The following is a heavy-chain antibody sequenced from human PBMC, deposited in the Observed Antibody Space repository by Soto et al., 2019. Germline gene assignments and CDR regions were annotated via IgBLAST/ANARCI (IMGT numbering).Heavy chain of an antibody. CDR3: ARAKDYDILTGSRGTSAFDI. J-gene: IGHJ3*02. D-gene: IGHD3-9*01. Sequence: GGSLRLSCAASGFTVSSNYMSWVRQAPGKGLEWVSVIYSGGSTYYADSVKGRFTISRDNSKNTLYLQMNSLRAEDTAVYYCARAKDYDILTGSRGTSAFDISGQGTMVTVSS. V-gene: IGHV3-66*01. CDR1: GFTVSSNY. CDR2: IYSGGST.